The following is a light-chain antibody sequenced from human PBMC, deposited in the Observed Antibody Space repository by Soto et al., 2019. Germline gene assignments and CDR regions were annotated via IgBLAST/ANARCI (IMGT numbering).Light chain of an antibody. CDR3: QQTYNTPQT. Sequence: DIQMTQSPSSLSASIGDRVTLTCRASKNINNYLHWYQLKPGKAPKLLIYGASGLQSGVPSRFSGSGSGTHFTLTISSLQPEDFATYFCQQTYNTPQTFGGGTKVEIK. J-gene: IGKJ4*01. CDR2: GAS. V-gene: IGKV1-39*01. CDR1: KNINNY.